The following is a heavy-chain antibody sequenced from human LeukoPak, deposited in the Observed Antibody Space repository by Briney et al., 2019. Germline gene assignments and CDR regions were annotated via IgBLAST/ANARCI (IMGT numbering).Heavy chain of an antibody. CDR1: GFNFRGAA. CDR3: AKDIQLST. J-gene: IGHJ3*01. CDR2: ISFSGDNS. V-gene: IGHV3-23*01. Sequence: PGGSLRLSCAASGFNFRGAAMTWVRQVPGKGLEWVSLISFSGDNSYYADSVKGRFTISRDNSKNTLSLQMNSLRVEDTAIYYCAKDIQLSTWGLGTMVTVSS. D-gene: IGHD5-24*01.